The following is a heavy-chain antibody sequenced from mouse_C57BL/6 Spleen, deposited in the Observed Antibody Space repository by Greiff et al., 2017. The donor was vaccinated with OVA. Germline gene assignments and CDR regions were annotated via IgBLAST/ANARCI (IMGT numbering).Heavy chain of an antibody. V-gene: IGHV1-64*01. CDR3: AREGLYYAMDY. J-gene: IGHJ4*01. CDR1: GYTFTSYW. Sequence: VKLQESGAELVKPGASVKLSCKASGYTFTSYWMHWVKQRPGQGLEWIGMIHPNSGSTNYNEKFKSKATLTVDKSSSTAYMQLSSLTSEDSAVYYCAREGLYYAMDYWGQGTSVTVSS. CDR2: IHPNSGST. D-gene: IGHD3-3*01.